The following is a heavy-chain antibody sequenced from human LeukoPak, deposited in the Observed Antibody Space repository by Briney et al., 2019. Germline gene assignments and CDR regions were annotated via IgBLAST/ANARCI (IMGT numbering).Heavy chain of an antibody. D-gene: IGHD6-13*01. V-gene: IGHV5-51*01. CDR2: IYPGDSDT. Sequence: ASVKVSCKGSGYSFTSYWIGWVRQMPGKGLEWMGIIYPGDSDTRYSPSFQGQVTISADKSISTAYLQWSSLKASDTAMHYCARHWDSSSSFDYWGQGTLVTVSS. CDR3: ARHWDSSSSFDY. CDR1: GYSFTSYW. J-gene: IGHJ4*02.